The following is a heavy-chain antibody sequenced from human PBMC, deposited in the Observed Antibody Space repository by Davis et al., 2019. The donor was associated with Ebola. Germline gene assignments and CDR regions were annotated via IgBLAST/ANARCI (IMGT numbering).Heavy chain of an antibody. CDR2: INHSGST. Sequence: SETLSLTCAVYGGSFSGYYWSWIRQPPGKGLEWIGEINHSGSTNYNPSLKSRVTISVDTSKNQFSLKLSSVTAADMAVYYCARGRARLDYWGQGTLVTVSS. CDR1: GGSFSGYY. CDR3: ARGRARLDY. V-gene: IGHV4-34*01. J-gene: IGHJ4*02.